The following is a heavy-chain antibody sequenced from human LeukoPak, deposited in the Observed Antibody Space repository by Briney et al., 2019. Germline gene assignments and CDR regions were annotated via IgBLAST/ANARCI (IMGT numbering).Heavy chain of an antibody. Sequence: GGSLRLSCAASGFTFSSYSMNWVRQAPGKGPEWVSSISSSSSYIYYADSVKGRFTISRDNAKNSLYLQMNSLRAEDTAVYYCARDGIVVVPAAIGYYYYGMDVWGQGTTVTVSS. CDR2: ISSSSSYI. V-gene: IGHV3-21*01. J-gene: IGHJ6*02. D-gene: IGHD2-2*01. CDR1: GFTFSSYS. CDR3: ARDGIVVVPAAIGYYYYGMDV.